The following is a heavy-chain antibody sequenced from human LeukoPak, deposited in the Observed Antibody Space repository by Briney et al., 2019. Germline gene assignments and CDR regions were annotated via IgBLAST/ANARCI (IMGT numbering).Heavy chain of an antibody. J-gene: IGHJ4*02. D-gene: IGHD2-2*02. CDR1: GYTFTGYY. CDR2: INPNSGGT. CDR3: TLYNY. Sequence: ASVKVSCKASGYTFTGYYIHWVRQAPGQGLEWMGWINPNSGGTNYAQKFQGRVTITRDTSATTAYMELSSLRSDDVAVYYCTLYNYWGQGTLVTVSS. V-gene: IGHV1-2*02.